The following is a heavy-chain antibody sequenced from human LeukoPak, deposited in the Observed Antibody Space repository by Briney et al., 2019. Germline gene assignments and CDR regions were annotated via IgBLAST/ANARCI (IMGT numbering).Heavy chain of an antibody. D-gene: IGHD4-17*01. J-gene: IGHJ6*02. V-gene: IGHV1-69*13. CDR2: IIPIFGTA. CDR3: ARGPSTVTTQNLYYYYGMDV. CDR1: GGTFSSYA. Sequence: SVKVSCKASGGTFSSYAISWVRQAPGQGLEWMGGIIPIFGTANYAQKFQGRVTITADESTSTAYMELSSLRSEDTAVYYCARGPSTVTTQNLYYYYGMDVWGQGTTVTVSS.